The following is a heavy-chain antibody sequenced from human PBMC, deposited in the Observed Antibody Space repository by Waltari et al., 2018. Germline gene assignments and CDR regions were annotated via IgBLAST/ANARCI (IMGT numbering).Heavy chain of an antibody. CDR2: INHRGST. V-gene: IGHV4-34*01. Sequence: QVQLQQWGAGLLKPSETLSLTCAVYGGSFSGYYWSWIRQPPGKGLEWIGEINHRGSTNYNPSLKSRVTISVDTSKNQFSLKLSSVTAADTAVYYCARAVRRITIFGVVIKEGYYGMDVWGQGTTVTVSS. CDR3: ARAVRRITIFGVVIKEGYYGMDV. CDR1: GGSFSGYY. D-gene: IGHD3-3*01. J-gene: IGHJ6*02.